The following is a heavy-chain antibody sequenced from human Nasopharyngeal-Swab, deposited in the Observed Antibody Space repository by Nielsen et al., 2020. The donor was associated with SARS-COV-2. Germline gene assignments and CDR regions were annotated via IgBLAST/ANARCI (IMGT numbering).Heavy chain of an antibody. J-gene: IGHJ6*03. CDR1: GFTFGDYT. CDR3: TRQTSYYGSSGTLYFGYMDV. D-gene: IGHD3-22*01. Sequence: GESLKISCTASGFTFGDYTMSWVRQVPGKGLEWVGFITSKAYGGTTEYAASVKGRFTISRDDSKSIAYLQMNTLKTEDTAVYYCTRQTSYYGSSGTLYFGYMDVWGKGTTVTVSS. V-gene: IGHV3-49*04. CDR2: ITSKAYGGTT.